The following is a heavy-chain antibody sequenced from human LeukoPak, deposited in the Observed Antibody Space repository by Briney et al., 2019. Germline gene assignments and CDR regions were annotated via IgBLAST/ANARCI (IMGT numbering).Heavy chain of an antibody. J-gene: IGHJ4*02. Sequence: PGGSLRLSCAASGFTFSNYAMSWVRQAPGKGLEWVANIKQDGSEKYYVDSVKGRFTISRDNAKNSLYLQMNSLRAEDTAVYYCARRYFDYWGQGTLVTVSS. CDR1: GFTFSNYA. CDR2: IKQDGSEK. V-gene: IGHV3-7*03. CDR3: ARRYFDY.